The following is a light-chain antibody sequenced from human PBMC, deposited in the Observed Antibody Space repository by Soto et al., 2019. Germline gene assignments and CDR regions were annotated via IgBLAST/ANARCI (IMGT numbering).Light chain of an antibody. CDR2: GAS. V-gene: IGKV3D-20*02. CDR1: QSVSNNY. CDR3: QQRSNWPPT. J-gene: IGKJ1*01. Sequence: IVLTQSPGTLFLSPGERATLSCRASQSVSNNYLAWYQQKPGQAPRLLIYGASNRATGIPARFSGSGSGTDFTLTITSLEPEDFAVYYCQQRSNWPPTFGQGTKVDIK.